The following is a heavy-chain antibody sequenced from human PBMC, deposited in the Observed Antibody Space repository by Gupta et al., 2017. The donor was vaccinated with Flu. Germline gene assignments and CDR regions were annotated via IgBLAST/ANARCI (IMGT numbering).Heavy chain of an antibody. CDR1: GGSFSGYY. J-gene: IGHJ4*02. Sequence: QVPLQQWCAGLLKPSETLSLTCAVYGGSFSGYYWSWIRQPPGKGLEWIGEINHSGSTNYNPSLKSRVNISVETSKNQFSLKLSSVTAADTAVYYCARYLTESVVVPAAIPKGGFDYWGQGTLVTVAS. V-gene: IGHV4-34*01. D-gene: IGHD2-2*01. CDR2: INHSGST. CDR3: ARYLTESVVVPAAIPKGGFDY.